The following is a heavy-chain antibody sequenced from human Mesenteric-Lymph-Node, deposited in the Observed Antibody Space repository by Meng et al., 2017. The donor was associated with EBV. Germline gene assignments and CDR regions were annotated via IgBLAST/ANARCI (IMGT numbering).Heavy chain of an antibody. CDR3: ARTGGELLIWFDP. J-gene: IGHJ5*02. Sequence: QDKLVQSVAEGKKPGAAVKVSCKASGYSFTNFGISWVRQAPGQGLEWLGWISADNGNTNYAEKFQGRVTMTTDTSTSTVHMEVRSLRPDDTAVYYCARTGGELLIWFDPWGQGTLVTVSS. CDR1: GYSFTNFG. CDR2: ISADNGNT. V-gene: IGHV1-18*01. D-gene: IGHD3-10*01.